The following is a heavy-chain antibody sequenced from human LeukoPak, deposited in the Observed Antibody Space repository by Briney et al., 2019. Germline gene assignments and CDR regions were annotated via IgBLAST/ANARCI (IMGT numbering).Heavy chain of an antibody. CDR3: ARTQGGWYSFDY. Sequence: GGSLRLSCAASGFTFSSYAMSWVRQAPGKGLEWVSAISGSGGSTYYADSVKGRFTISRDNSKNTLYLQMNSPRAEDTAVYYCARTQGGWYSFDYWGQGTLVTVST. J-gene: IGHJ4*02. V-gene: IGHV3-23*01. CDR2: ISGSGGST. CDR1: GFTFSSYA. D-gene: IGHD6-19*01.